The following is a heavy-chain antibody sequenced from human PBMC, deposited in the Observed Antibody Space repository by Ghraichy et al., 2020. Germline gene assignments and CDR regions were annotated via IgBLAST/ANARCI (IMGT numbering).Heavy chain of an antibody. J-gene: IGHJ3*02. V-gene: IGHV3-33*01. CDR2: IWYDGSKK. Sequence: GGSLRLSCAASGFTFSSYGMHWVRQAPGKGLEWVAVIWYDGSKKYYADSVKGRFTISRDNSKNTLYLQMNSLRAEDTAVYYCARAPGIAAADIDAFDIWGQGTMVTVSS. D-gene: IGHD6-13*01. CDR3: ARAPGIAAADIDAFDI. CDR1: GFTFSSYG.